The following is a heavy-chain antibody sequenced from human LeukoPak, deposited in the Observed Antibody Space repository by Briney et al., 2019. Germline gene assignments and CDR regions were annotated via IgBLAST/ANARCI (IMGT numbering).Heavy chain of an antibody. CDR1: GGSISSGSYY. CDR2: IYTSGST. Sequence: SETLSLTCTVSGGSISSGSYYWSWLRRPAGTGLEWIGRIYTSGSTNYNPSLKSRVTISVDTSKNQFSLKLSSVTAADTAVYYCARGYCSGGSCYSLYMDVWGKGTTVTVSS. CDR3: ARGYCSGGSCYSLYMDV. J-gene: IGHJ6*03. D-gene: IGHD2-15*01. V-gene: IGHV4-61*02.